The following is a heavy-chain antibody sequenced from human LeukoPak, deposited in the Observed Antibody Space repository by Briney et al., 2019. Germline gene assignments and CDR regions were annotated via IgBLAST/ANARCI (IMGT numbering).Heavy chain of an antibody. V-gene: IGHV4-34*01. J-gene: IGHJ4*02. CDR1: GGSFSGYY. CDR2: INHSRST. Sequence: PSETLSLTCAVYGGSFSGYYWSWIRQPPGKGLEWIGEINHSRSTNYNPSLKSRVTISVDTSKNQFSLKLSSVTAADTAVYYCARGAAMILAYWGQGTLVTVSS. D-gene: IGHD3-22*01. CDR3: ARGAAMILAY.